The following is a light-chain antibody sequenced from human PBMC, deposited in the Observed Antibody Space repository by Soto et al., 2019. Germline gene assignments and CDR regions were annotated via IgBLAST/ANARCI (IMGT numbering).Light chain of an antibody. J-gene: IGKJ4*01. CDR2: DAS. Sequence: DIQMTQSPSSLSASVGDSVTITCRASQNIDNYLNWYQHNPGEAPKLLIYDASNLQSGVPSRFSGSGSGTDFTLTISSLQPEDFASYYCQQSYITPLTFGGGTKVDI. CDR1: QNIDNY. V-gene: IGKV1-39*01. CDR3: QQSYITPLT.